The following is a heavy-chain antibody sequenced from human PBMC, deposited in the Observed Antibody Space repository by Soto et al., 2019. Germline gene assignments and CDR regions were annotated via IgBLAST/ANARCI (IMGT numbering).Heavy chain of an antibody. CDR2: ISVYNGNA. Sequence: QVQLVQSGAEVKKPGASVKVSCKASGYTFSSYGISWVRQAPGQRPEWMAWISVYNGNANYAQKVQGXVXXXTXXSTNTVYMERTSLRSDDTAVYYCARDRSGYYGMDVWGQGTTVTVSS. J-gene: IGHJ6*02. V-gene: IGHV1-18*01. CDR1: GYTFSSYG. CDR3: ARDRSGYYGMDV. D-gene: IGHD3-10*01.